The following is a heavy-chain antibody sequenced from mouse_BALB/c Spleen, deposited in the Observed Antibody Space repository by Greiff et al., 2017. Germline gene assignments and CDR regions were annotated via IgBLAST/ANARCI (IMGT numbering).Heavy chain of an antibody. J-gene: IGHJ1*01. Sequence: EVKRVESGGGLVKPGGSLKLSCAASGFTFSSYAMSWVRQSPEKRLEWVAEISSGGSYTYYPDTVTGRFTISRDNAKNTLYLEMSSLRSEDTAMYYCARWGNYWYFDVWGAGTTVTVSS. V-gene: IGHV5-9-4*01. CDR2: ISSGGSYT. CDR3: ARWGNYWYFDV. D-gene: IGHD2-1*01. CDR1: GFTFSSYA.